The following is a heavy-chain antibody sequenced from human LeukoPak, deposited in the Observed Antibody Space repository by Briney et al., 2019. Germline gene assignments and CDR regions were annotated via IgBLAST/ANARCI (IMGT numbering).Heavy chain of an antibody. CDR3: AKETSITGAGDF. D-gene: IGHD1-20*01. V-gene: IGHV3-23*01. CDR2: ISASGLST. Sequence: QTGGSLRLSCVASGFTFSNYAMSWVRQAPGKGLEYVSPISASGLSTYYTDSVRGRFTNSRDNSKNTLYLQMHSLRAEDTAVYYCAKETSITGAGDFWGQGALVTVSS. CDR1: GFTFSNYA. J-gene: IGHJ4*02.